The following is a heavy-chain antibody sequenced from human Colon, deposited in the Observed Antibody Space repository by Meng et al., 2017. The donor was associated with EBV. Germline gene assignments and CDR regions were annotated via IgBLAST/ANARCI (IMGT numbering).Heavy chain of an antibody. CDR3: RNTFCSAETGCSDQ. V-gene: IGHV4-34*01. CDR1: GGSFSNSY. J-gene: IGHJ4*02. Sequence: QVQLMQGGTRLLDPSDTLSITCADSGGSFSNSYWSWIRQPPGKMLELIGEINESGSTKYNPSLKSRVTILMDTSKKQFSQRLSSVTAADTAVYYWRNTFCSAETGCSDQWGQGTLVTVSS. D-gene: IGHD3-3*01. CDR2: INESGST.